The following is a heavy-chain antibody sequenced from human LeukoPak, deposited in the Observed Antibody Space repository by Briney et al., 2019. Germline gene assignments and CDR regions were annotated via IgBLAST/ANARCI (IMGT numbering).Heavy chain of an antibody. CDR1: GGSISSYY. Sequence: SETLSLTCTVSGGSISSYYWSWIRQPPGKGLEWIGYMYYSGNTNYNPSLKSRVTISVDTSKNQFSLRLSSLTAADTAVYYRASLSLVRYYFDYWGQGTLVTVSS. CDR3: ASLSLVRYYFDY. D-gene: IGHD3-10*01. J-gene: IGHJ4*02. V-gene: IGHV4-59*01. CDR2: MYYSGNT.